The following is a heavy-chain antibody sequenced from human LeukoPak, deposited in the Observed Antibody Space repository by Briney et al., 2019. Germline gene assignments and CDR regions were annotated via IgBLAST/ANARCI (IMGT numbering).Heavy chain of an antibody. D-gene: IGHD5-12*01. CDR1: GFTFSSYD. V-gene: IGHV3-13*01. Sequence: GGSLGLSCAASGFTFSSYDMHWVRQATGKGLEWVSAIGTAGDTYYPGSVKGRFTISRENAKNSLYLQMNSLRAGDTAVYYCARGYSGYDLDYWGQGTLVTVSS. CDR3: ARGYSGYDLDY. CDR2: IGTAGDT. J-gene: IGHJ4*02.